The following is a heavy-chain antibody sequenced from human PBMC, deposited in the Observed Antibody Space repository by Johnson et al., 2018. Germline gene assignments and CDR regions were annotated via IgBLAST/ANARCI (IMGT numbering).Heavy chain of an antibody. Sequence: VQLVESGGGVVQPGRSLRLSCAASGFTFSHYGMHWVRQAPGKGLEWVAVIWYDGTKKYYADSVKGRFTISRDNSKNTMFLQMNSLRAEDTAVYFCAREISDGDYASGWDVWGQGTTVTVFS. V-gene: IGHV3-33*01. J-gene: IGHJ6*02. CDR2: IWYDGTKK. CDR3: AREISDGDYASGWDV. CDR1: GFTFSHYG. D-gene: IGHD4-17*01.